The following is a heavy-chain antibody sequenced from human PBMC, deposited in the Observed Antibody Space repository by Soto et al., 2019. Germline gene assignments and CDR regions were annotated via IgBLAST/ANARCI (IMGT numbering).Heavy chain of an antibody. J-gene: IGHJ4*02. CDR3: ARGHSSGRIFDY. D-gene: IGHD6-19*01. Sequence: SETLSLTCTVSGDSISGFHWTWIRQPPGKGLEWIGYIYNSGSTNYNPSLKSRVTISVDTSKNQFSLKLNSVTAADTAVYYCARGHSSGRIFDYWGQGSQVTVSS. V-gene: IGHV4-59*01. CDR1: GDSISGFH. CDR2: IYNSGST.